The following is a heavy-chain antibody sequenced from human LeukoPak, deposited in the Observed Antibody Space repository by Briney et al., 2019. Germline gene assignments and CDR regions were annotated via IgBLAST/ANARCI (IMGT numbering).Heavy chain of an antibody. J-gene: IGHJ3*02. D-gene: IGHD3-22*01. CDR2: IKQDGSEK. Sequence: GGSLRLSCAASGFTFSSYWMSWVRQAPGKGLEWVANIKQDGSEKYYVDPVKGRFTISRDNAKNSLYLQMNSLRAEDTAVYYCARAWTYYYDSSGYYKAAGDAFDIWGQGTMVTVSS. CDR1: GFTFSSYW. V-gene: IGHV3-7*01. CDR3: ARAWTYYYDSSGYYKAAGDAFDI.